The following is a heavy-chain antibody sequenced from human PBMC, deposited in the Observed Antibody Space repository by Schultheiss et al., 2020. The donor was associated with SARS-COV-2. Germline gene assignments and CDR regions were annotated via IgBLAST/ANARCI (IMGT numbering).Heavy chain of an antibody. Sequence: SQTLSLTCTVSGGSISSSSYYWGWIRQPPGKGLEWIGSVYYTGSTNYNPSLKSRVTMSVDTSKNQFSLKLSSVTAADTAVYYCAREPGSTSYAFDIWGQGTMVTVSS. J-gene: IGHJ3*02. CDR2: VYYTGST. D-gene: IGHD2-2*01. CDR1: GGSISSSSYY. V-gene: IGHV4-39*07. CDR3: AREPGSTSYAFDI.